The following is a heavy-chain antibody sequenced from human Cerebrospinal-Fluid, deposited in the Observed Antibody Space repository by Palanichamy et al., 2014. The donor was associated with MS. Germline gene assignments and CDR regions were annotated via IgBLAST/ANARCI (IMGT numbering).Heavy chain of an antibody. CDR1: GGALSGYY. CDR3: SRGALVATHVFDY. D-gene: IGHD2-21*01. J-gene: IGHJ4*02. CDR2: ITQSGTT. V-gene: IGHV4-34*02. Sequence: QVQLQQWGAGLVKPAETLSLTCGVYGGALSGYYWSWIRQPPGKGLEWIGEITQSGTTNYNPSLKGRVTISPDTSNNQFSLRLNSATAADTALYYCSRGALVATHVFDYWGQGNLVTVSS.